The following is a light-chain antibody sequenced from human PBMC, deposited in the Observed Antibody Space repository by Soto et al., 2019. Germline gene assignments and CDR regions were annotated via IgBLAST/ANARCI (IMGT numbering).Light chain of an antibody. Sequence: EVVLPQSHGTLSLSPGARATLSGRASQSVNTNFLAWYQQKPGLAPRLLFYATSTRATGIPARFSGSGSGTDFTLTISRLEPEDFAVYYCQQYGSSGTFGQGTKVDIK. J-gene: IGKJ1*01. CDR3: QQYGSSGT. CDR1: QSVNTNF. CDR2: ATS. V-gene: IGKV3-20*01.